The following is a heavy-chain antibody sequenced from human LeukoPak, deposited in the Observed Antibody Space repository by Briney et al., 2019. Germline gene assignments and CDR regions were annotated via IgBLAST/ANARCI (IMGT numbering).Heavy chain of an antibody. CDR3: LRARDADY. V-gene: IGHV1-2*02. D-gene: IGHD3-10*01. Sequence: GASVKVSCKASGYTFTDYYIHWVRQAPGQGLEWMGWISPNSDVTNYAQNFQGRVTMTRDTSISTAYMELSGLRSDDTAIYYCLRARDADYWGQGTRVTASS. CDR2: ISPNSDVT. CDR1: GYTFTDYY. J-gene: IGHJ4*02.